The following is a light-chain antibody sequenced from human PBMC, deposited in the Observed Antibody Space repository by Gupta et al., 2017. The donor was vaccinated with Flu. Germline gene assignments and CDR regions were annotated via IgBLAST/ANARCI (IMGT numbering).Light chain of an antibody. CDR1: SSNIGSNT. Sequence: SVPTQPPSATGTPGQRVTISCSGSSSNIGSNTVNWYQQLPGTAPKLLIYSNNQRPSGVPDRFSGSKSGTSASLAISGLQSEDEADYYCAAWDDSLNGFYVFGTGTKVTVL. CDR3: AAWDDSLNGFYV. CDR2: SNN. V-gene: IGLV1-44*01. J-gene: IGLJ1*01.